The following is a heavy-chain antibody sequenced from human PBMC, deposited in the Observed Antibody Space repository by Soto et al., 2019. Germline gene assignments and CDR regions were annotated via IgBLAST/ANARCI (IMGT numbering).Heavy chain of an antibody. D-gene: IGHD5-18*01. J-gene: IGHJ4*02. Sequence: QVQLVQSGAEVKKPGASVKVSCKASGYTFTGYYMHWVRQAPRQGLEWMGWINPNSGGTNYAQKFQGWVTMTRDTSISTAYMELSRLRSDDTAVYYCARCLRGYTYGPRGGFDYWGQGTLVTVSS. CDR3: ARCLRGYTYGPRGGFDY. V-gene: IGHV1-2*04. CDR1: GYTFTGYY. CDR2: INPNSGGT.